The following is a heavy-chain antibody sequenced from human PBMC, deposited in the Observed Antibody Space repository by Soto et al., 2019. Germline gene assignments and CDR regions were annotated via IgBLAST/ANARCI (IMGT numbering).Heavy chain of an antibody. CDR3: ASPDSDYDFWSDYGMDV. D-gene: IGHD3-3*01. V-gene: IGHV4-34*01. CDR1: GGSFSGYY. J-gene: IGHJ6*02. Sequence: PSETLSLTCAVYGGSFSGYYWSWIRQPPGKGLEWIGEINHSGSTNYNPSLKSRVIISVDTSKNQFSLKLSSVTAADTAVYYCASPDSDYDFWSDYGMDVWGQGTTVTVSS. CDR2: INHSGST.